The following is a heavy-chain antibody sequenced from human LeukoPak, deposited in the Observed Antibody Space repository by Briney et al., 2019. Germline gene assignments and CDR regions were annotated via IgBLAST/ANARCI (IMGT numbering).Heavy chain of an antibody. CDR2: IYYSGST. D-gene: IGHD4-23*01. J-gene: IGHJ4*02. CDR3: ARAVGYYFDY. Sequence: SETLSLTCTVSGGSISSGGYYWSWLRQHPGKGLEWIGYIYYSGSTYYNPSLKSRVTISVDTSKNEFSLKLSSVTAADTAVYYCARAVGYYFDYWGQGTLVTVSS. CDR1: GGSISSGGYY. V-gene: IGHV4-31*03.